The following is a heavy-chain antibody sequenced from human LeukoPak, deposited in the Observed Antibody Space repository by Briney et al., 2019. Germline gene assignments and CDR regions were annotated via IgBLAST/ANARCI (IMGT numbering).Heavy chain of an antibody. D-gene: IGHD2-2*01. V-gene: IGHV1-46*01. Sequence: ASVKVSCKASGYTFTSYYMHWVRQAPGQGLEWMGIINPSGGSTSYAQKFQGRVTITADESTSTAYMERSSLRSEDTAVYYCAGDYCSSTSCQNWFDPWGQGTLVTVSS. CDR2: INPSGGST. CDR1: GYTFTSYY. J-gene: IGHJ5*02. CDR3: AGDYCSSTSCQNWFDP.